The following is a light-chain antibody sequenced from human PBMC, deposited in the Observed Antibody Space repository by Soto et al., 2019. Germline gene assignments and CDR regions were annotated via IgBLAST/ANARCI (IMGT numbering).Light chain of an antibody. CDR1: SSDIGRYNY. V-gene: IGLV2-14*01. J-gene: IGLJ2*01. CDR3: SSCTSSSTLVV. CDR2: DVS. Sequence: QSVLTQPASVSGSPGQSITISCTGTSSDIGRYNYVSWYQQHPGKAPKLMIYDVSNRPSGVSNRFSGSKSGNTASLTISGLQAEDEADYYCSSCTSSSTLVVFGGGTKLTVL.